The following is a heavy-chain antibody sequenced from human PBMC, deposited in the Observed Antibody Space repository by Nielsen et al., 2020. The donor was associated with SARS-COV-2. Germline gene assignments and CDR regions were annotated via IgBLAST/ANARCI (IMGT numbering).Heavy chain of an antibody. CDR1: GESLSSGIYS. J-gene: IGHJ4*02. D-gene: IGHD3-3*01. Sequence: SETLSLTCTVSGESLSSGIYSWTWIRQPRGKALEWIAYIYVDGGTNYNPSLKSRVTTSLDTSLNQFSLTMNSVTAADTAVYYCVRAPATIFGVLIRLESWGPGTLVTVSS. CDR3: VRAPATIFGVLIRLES. CDR2: IYVDGGT. V-gene: IGHV4-30-2*01.